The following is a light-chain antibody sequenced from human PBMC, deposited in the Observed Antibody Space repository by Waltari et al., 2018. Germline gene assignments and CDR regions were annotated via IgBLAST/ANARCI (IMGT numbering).Light chain of an antibody. J-gene: IGKJ1*01. CDR3: QHYVRTWA. Sequence: EIVLTQSPGTLSLSPGESATLSCRASQSVCSNYLAWYQQRPGQAPRLLIYGASSRATGIPDRFSGSGSGTDFTLSISRLEPXXXAVYYCQHYVRTWAFGQGTKVEIK. CDR2: GAS. V-gene: IGKV3-20*01. CDR1: QSVCSNY.